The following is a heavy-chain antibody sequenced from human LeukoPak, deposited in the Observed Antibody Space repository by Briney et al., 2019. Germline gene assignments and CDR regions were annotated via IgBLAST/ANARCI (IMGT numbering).Heavy chain of an antibody. CDR2: IHSYGSNT. J-gene: IGHJ4*02. CDR1: GFTFSSYW. CDR3: ARDAGGYSYGDLYY. Sequence: GSLRLSCAASGFTFSSYWKHWVRQAPGKGPVLVSRIHSYGSNTSYAASVKGRFTISRDNAKNTLYMQMNSLRAEDTAVYYCARDAGGYSYGDLYYWGQGTLVTVSS. D-gene: IGHD5-18*01. V-gene: IGHV3-74*01.